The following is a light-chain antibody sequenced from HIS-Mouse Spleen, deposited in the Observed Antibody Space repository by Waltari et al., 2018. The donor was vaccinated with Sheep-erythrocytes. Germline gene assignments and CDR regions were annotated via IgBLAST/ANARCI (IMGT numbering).Light chain of an antibody. J-gene: IGLJ3*02. Sequence: QSALTQPASVSGSPGQSITISCTGTSSDVGSFNLVSWYQQHPGNAPKLMIYEGSKRPSGVSNRFSGSKSGNTASLTIYGLQAEDEADYYCCSYAGSSTPWVFGGGTKLTVL. CDR2: EGS. CDR3: CSYAGSSTPWV. V-gene: IGLV2-23*01. CDR1: SSDVGSFNL.